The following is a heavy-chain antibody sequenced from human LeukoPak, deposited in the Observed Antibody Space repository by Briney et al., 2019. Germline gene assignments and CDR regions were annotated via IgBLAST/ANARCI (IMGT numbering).Heavy chain of an antibody. Sequence: PSETLSLTCTVSGGSINSGSYFWGWIRQPPGKGLEWIGSMHYRGSTYYNPSLKSRVTISVDTSKNQFSLKVSSVTAADTAVYYCARRGVYDFILSGPDVWGQGTTVTVSS. V-gene: IGHV4-39*01. J-gene: IGHJ6*02. CDR1: GGSINSGSYF. D-gene: IGHD5/OR15-5a*01. CDR2: MHYRGST. CDR3: ARRGVYDFILSGPDV.